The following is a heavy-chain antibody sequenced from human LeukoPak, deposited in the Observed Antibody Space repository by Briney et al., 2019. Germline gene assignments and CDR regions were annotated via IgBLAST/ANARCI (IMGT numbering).Heavy chain of an antibody. CDR2: IYHSGST. D-gene: IGHD6-19*01. Sequence: SSETLSLTCAVSGGSISSSNWWSWVRQPPGKGLEWIGEIYHSGSTNYNPSLKSRVTISVDKSKNQFSLKLSSVTAADTAVYYCARDRSGSSSFDPWGQGTLVTVSS. J-gene: IGHJ5*02. CDR1: GGSISSSNW. V-gene: IGHV4-4*02. CDR3: ARDRSGSSSFDP.